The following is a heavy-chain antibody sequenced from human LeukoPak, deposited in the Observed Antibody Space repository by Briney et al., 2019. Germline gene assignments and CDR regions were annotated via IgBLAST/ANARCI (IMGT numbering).Heavy chain of an antibody. CDR3: ARGALDAATPFDS. Sequence: GGSLRLSCAASGFTFSSYEMNWVRQAPGKGLEWVSYISSSGSTIYYADSVKGRFTISRDNAKKSVYLQMNSLRAEDTAVYYCARGALDAATPFDSWGQGTLVTVSS. J-gene: IGHJ5*01. D-gene: IGHD2-15*01. CDR2: ISSSGSTI. V-gene: IGHV3-48*03. CDR1: GFTFSSYE.